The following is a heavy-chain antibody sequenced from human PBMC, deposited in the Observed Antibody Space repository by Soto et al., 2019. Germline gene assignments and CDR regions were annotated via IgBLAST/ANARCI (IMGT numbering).Heavy chain of an antibody. J-gene: IGHJ5*02. V-gene: IGHV1-46*03. CDR2: INAGGGYT. CDR1: GYIFTNYY. D-gene: IGHD2-21*02. Sequence: ASVKVSCKASGYIFTNYYMHWVRQAPGQGLEWMGTINAGGGYTTYAQRFQGRVTMTRDTSTSTVSMELSSLRYEDTALYYCTIGGAIVVVPAHFDRWGQGTLVNVAS. CDR3: TIGGAIVVVPAHFDR.